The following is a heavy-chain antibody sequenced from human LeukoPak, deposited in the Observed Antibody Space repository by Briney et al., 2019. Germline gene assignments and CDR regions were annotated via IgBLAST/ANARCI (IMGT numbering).Heavy chain of an antibody. CDR2: IIPIFGTA. CDR1: GGTFSSYA. V-gene: IGHV1-69*05. CDR3: ARFLHGDSTKDAFDI. J-gene: IGHJ3*02. Sequence: SVKVSCKASGGTFSSYAISWVRQAPGQGLEWMGGIIPIFGTANYAQKFQGRVTITTDESTGTAYMELSSLRSEDAAVYYCARFLHGDSTKDAFDIWGQGTMVTVSS. D-gene: IGHD4-17*01.